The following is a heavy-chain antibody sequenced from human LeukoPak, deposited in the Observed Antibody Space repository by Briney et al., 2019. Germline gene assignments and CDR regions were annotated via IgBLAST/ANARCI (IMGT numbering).Heavy chain of an antibody. J-gene: IGHJ5*02. CDR2: ISGSGGST. Sequence: GGSLRLSCAASGFTFSSYGMSWVRQAPGKGLEWVSAISGSGGSTYYADSVKGRFTISRDISKNTLYLQMNSLRAEDTAVYYCASGYSRIWFDPWGQGTLVTVSS. CDR3: ASGYSRIWFDP. V-gene: IGHV3-23*01. D-gene: IGHD5-12*01. CDR1: GFTFSSYG.